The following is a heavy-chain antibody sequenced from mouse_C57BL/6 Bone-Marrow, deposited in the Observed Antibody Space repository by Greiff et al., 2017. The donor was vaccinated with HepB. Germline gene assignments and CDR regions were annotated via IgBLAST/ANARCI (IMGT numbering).Heavy chain of an antibody. Sequence: VQLQQSGAELAKPGASVKLSCKASGYTFTSYWIHWVKQRPGQGLEWIGDINPSSGDTEYNQKFKDKATLTADKSSSTAYMQLSSLTYEDSAVYYCVSYDVDYGYFDVWGTGTTVTVSS. J-gene: IGHJ1*03. CDR1: GYTFTSYW. D-gene: IGHD2-3*01. V-gene: IGHV1-7*01. CDR3: VSYDVDYGYFDV. CDR2: INPSSGDT.